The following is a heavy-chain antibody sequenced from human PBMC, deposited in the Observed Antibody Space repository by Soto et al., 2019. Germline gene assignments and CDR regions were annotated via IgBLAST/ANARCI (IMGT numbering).Heavy chain of an antibody. J-gene: IGHJ3*02. Sequence: LVKGYWKTAGDAFSIYAISWVRQDPGQGLEWMGGIIPIFGTANYAQKFQGRVTITADESTSTAYMELSSLRSEDTAVYYCARELSFAFDIWGQGTMVTV. CDR3: ARELSFAFDI. V-gene: IGHV1-69*01. CDR1: GDAFSIYA. CDR2: IIPIFGTA.